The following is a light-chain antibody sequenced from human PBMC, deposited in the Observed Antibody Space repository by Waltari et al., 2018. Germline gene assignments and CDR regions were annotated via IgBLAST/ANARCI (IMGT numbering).Light chain of an antibody. CDR1: SSHFGAGYD. CDR2: ENR. V-gene: IGLV1-40*01. Sequence: QSVLTQPPSVSGAPGQMVTISCTGTSSHFGAGYDVHWYQHLPGRAPKLLIKENRNRPSGVPDRFSGSKSGTVASLAITGLQPEDEADYYCQSFDTGLGGSVFGTGTKVSVL. CDR3: QSFDTGLGGSV. J-gene: IGLJ1*01.